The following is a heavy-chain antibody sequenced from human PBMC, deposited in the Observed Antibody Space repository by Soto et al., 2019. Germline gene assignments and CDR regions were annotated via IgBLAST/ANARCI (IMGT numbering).Heavy chain of an antibody. Sequence: SETLSLTCTVSGGSISSGGYYWSWIRQHPGKGLEWIGYIYYSGSTNYNPSLKSRVTISVDTSKNQFSLKLSSVTAADTAVYYCARASVFCGGSCYDWFDPWGQGTLVTVSS. CDR1: GGSISSGGYY. V-gene: IGHV4-61*08. CDR2: IYYSGST. D-gene: IGHD2-15*01. J-gene: IGHJ5*02. CDR3: ARASVFCGGSCYDWFDP.